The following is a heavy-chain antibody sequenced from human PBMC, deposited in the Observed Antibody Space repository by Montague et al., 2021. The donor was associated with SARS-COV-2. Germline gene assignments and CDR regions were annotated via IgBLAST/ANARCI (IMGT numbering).Heavy chain of an antibody. D-gene: IGHD5-12*01. J-gene: IGHJ3*02. V-gene: IGHV4-39*02. CDR3: ARRGRKLLPVATTIGGFDI. CDR1: GXSISSNNYY. Sequence: ETLSLTCTVAGXSISSNNYYWDWIRQPPGKGLEWIGSIDDSGSTYYKRSVKSRVTISVDTSKNHFSLKLNSVTAADTAVYYCARRGRKLLPVATTIGGFDIWGQGTMVTVSS. CDR2: IDDSGST.